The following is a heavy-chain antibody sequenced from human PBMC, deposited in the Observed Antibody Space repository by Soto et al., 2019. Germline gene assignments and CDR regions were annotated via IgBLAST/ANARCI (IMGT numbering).Heavy chain of an antibody. V-gene: IGHV3-23*01. D-gene: IGHD7-27*01. CDR2: IGGTSGST. J-gene: IGHJ2*01. CDR3: AKRRGDGYFDL. Sequence: EVQLLESGGGLVQPGGSLRLSCAASGFTFSNFVMGWVRRAPGKGLEWVSAIGGTSGSTYYADSVKGRFTISRDNSKDTLSLQMNSLGAEDPALYYCAKRRGDGYFDLWGRGTLVTVSS. CDR1: GFTFSNFV.